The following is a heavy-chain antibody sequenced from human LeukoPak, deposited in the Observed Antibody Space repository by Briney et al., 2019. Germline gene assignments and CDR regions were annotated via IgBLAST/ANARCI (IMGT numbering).Heavy chain of an antibody. D-gene: IGHD3-10*01. V-gene: IGHV4-39*01. J-gene: IGHJ4*02. CDR2: IYYRGST. CDR3: ARQKSMVRGFDY. CDR1: GGSISSSSYY. Sequence: SETLSLTCTVSGGSISSSSYYWGWIRQPPGKGLEWIGSIYYRGSTYYNPSLKSRVTISVDTSKNQFSLKLSSVTAADTAVYYCARQKSMVRGFDYWGQGTLVTVSS.